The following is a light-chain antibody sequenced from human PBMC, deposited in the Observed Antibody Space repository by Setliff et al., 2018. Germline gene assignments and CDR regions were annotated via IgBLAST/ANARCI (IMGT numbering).Light chain of an antibody. CDR1: VLAKKY. CDR3: YSAADNKSV. J-gene: IGLJ2*01. V-gene: IGLV3-27*01. Sequence: SYELTQPSSVSVSPGQTARITCSGDVLAKKYARWFQQKPGQAPVLVIYKDSERPSGIPERFSGSSSGTTVTLTISGAQVEDEADYYCYSAADNKSVFGGGTKGTVL. CDR2: KDS.